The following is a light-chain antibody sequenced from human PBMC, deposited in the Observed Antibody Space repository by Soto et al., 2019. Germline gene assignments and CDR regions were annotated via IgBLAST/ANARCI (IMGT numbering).Light chain of an antibody. CDR1: QTISTW. J-gene: IGKJ1*01. Sequence: DIQVTQSPPTLSASVGDRVTITCRASQTISTWMAWYQQKPGKAPKLLIYDASSLESGVPSRFSGGGFGTEFTLTISSLQPDDFGTYYCQQYNSYSTFGQGTKVDIK. V-gene: IGKV1-5*01. CDR3: QQYNSYST. CDR2: DAS.